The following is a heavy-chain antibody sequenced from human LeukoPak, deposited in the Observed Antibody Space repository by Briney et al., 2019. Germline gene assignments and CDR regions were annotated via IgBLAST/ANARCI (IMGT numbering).Heavy chain of an antibody. CDR3: AKDDSPFSDYMDV. J-gene: IGHJ6*03. D-gene: IGHD3-10*01. CDR2: IYSDDTT. Sequence: GALRLSCAISGFTVSGNYMSWIRQAPGKGLEWVSLIYSDDTTLYADSVKGRFTISRDISKNTLHLQMNSLRADDTAVYYCAKDDSPFSDYMDVWGKGTTVTISS. CDR1: GFTVSGNY. V-gene: IGHV3-53*05.